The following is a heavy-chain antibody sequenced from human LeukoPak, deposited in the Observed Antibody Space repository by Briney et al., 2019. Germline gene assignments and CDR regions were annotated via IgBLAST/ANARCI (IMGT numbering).Heavy chain of an antibody. CDR3: ARVDYYDSSGYYSRNAFDI. CDR1: GGTFSSYA. CDR2: IIPIFGTA. V-gene: IGHV1-69*13. J-gene: IGHJ3*02. Sequence: SVKVSCKASGGTFSSYAISWVRQAPGQGLEWMGGIIPIFGTANYAQKFQGRVTITADESTSTAYMELSSLRSEDTAVYYCARVDYYDSSGYYSRNAFDIWGEGTMVTVSS. D-gene: IGHD3-22*01.